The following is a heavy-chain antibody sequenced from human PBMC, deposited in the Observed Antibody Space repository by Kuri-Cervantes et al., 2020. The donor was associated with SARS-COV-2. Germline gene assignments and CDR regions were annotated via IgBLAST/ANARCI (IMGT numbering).Heavy chain of an antibody. CDR2: IIPFVTSP. CDR3: AGQDDYDRIGLTWAFDI. V-gene: IGHV1-69*05. Sequence: SVKVSCKPSGGTLSTYAITWVRQAPGQGLEWIGGIIPFVTSPYYAQKFQGRVTIATDASTGTAYMELSSLISEDTAMYYCAGQDDYDRIGLTWAFDIWGHGTMVTVSS. J-gene: IGHJ3*02. CDR1: GGTLSTYA. D-gene: IGHD3-22*01.